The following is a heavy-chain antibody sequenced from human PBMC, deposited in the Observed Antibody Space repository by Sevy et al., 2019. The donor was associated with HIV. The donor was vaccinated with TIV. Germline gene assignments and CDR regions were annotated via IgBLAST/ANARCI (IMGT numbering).Heavy chain of an antibody. CDR2: FDPEDGET. Sequence: ASVKVSCKVSGYILSELSVHWVRQAPGKGLEWIGGFDPEDGETIYAQKFQGRVTMTEDTSTDTAYMELTSLRSEDTAVYYCATAPARMLVADDAFDIWGQGTMVTVSS. D-gene: IGHD5-12*01. CDR3: ATAPARMLVADDAFDI. CDR1: GYILSELS. V-gene: IGHV1-24*01. J-gene: IGHJ3*02.